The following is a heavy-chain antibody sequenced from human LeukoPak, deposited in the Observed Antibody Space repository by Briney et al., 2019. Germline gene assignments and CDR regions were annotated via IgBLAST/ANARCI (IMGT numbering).Heavy chain of an antibody. V-gene: IGHV1-46*01. CDR3: ARVPQGSSWPYYFDY. CDR2: INPSGGTT. Sequence: ASVKVSCKASGYTFTSYYVHWVRQAPGQGLEWMGLINPSGGTTNFAQKFQGRVTMTRDTSTSTVYMELSSLRSEDTAVYYCARVPQGSSWPYYFDYWGQGTLVTVSS. D-gene: IGHD6-13*01. CDR1: GYTFTSYY. J-gene: IGHJ4*02.